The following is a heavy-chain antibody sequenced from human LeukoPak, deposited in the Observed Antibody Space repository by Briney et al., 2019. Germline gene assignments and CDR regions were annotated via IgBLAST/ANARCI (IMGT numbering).Heavy chain of an antibody. D-gene: IGHD6-13*01. CDR1: GYTFTGYY. Sequence: ASVKVSCKASGYTFTGYYMHWVRQAPGQGLEWMGWINPNSGCTNYAQKFQGRVPMTRDTSISTAYMELSRLRSDDTAVYYCARVSPLVLFDYWGQGTLVTVSS. V-gene: IGHV1-2*02. CDR3: ARVSPLVLFDY. CDR2: INPNSGCT. J-gene: IGHJ4*02.